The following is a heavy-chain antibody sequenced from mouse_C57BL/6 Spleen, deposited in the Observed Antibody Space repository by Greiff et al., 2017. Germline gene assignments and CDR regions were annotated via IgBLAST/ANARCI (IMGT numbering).Heavy chain of an antibody. CDR1: GFTFSDYG. CDR3: ATPQGGTRAMDY. CDR2: ISSGGSTI. J-gene: IGHJ4*01. D-gene: IGHD4-1*01. V-gene: IGHV5-17*01. Sequence: EVKLMESGGGLVQPGGSLKLSCAASGFTFSDYGMHWVRQAPEKGLEWVAYISSGGSTIYYADTVKGRFTISRDNAKNTLFLQMTSLRSEDTAMYYCATPQGGTRAMDYWGKGTSVTVSS.